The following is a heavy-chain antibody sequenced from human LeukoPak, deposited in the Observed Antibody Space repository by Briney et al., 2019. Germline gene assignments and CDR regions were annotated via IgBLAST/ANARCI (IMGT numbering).Heavy chain of an antibody. Sequence: GESLKISCKGSGYTFTTYWIDWVRQMPGKGLEWMGIIYPGDSDTKYSPSSQGQITISADKSISTAYLQWNSLKASDTAMYYCARRLTTEETFDYWGQGTLVTVSA. J-gene: IGHJ4*02. D-gene: IGHD1-1*01. CDR1: GYTFTTYW. V-gene: IGHV5-51*01. CDR2: IYPGDSDT. CDR3: ARRLTTEETFDY.